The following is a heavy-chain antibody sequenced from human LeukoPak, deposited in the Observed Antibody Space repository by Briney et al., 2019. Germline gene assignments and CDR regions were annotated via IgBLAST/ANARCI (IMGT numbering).Heavy chain of an antibody. V-gene: IGHV4-34*01. J-gene: IGHJ5*02. CDR2: INHSGST. CDR3: ARARSVAGPRRYNWFDP. CDR1: GGSFSGYY. D-gene: IGHD6-19*01. Sequence: SETLSLTCAVYGGSFSGYYWSWIRQPPGKGLEWIGEINHSGSTNYNPSLKSRVTISVDTSKNQFSLKLSSVTAADTAVYYCARARSVAGPRRYNWFDPWGQGTLVTVSS.